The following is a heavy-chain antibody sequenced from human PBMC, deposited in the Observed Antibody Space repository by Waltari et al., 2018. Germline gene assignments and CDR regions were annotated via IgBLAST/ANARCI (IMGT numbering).Heavy chain of an antibody. Sequence: QVQPVQSGAEVKEPGSSVKVSWKASRGTFSIYGITWLRQAPGQGLEWMGRIIPMDGVTNYAQKFQGRVTISADKSTYTAYMDLSSLTSEDTAVYFCARDLGTTVTEPYFDSWGQGTLVTVSS. D-gene: IGHD4-17*01. J-gene: IGHJ4*02. CDR1: RGTFSIYG. CDR3: ARDLGTTVTEPYFDS. V-gene: IGHV1-69*09. CDR2: IIPMDGVT.